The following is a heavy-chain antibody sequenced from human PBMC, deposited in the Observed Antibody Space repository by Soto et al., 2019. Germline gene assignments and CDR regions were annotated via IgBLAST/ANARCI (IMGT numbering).Heavy chain of an antibody. V-gene: IGHV3-20*04. J-gene: IGHJ4*02. Sequence: GGSLRLSCAAFGFPFDDYGMSWVRQAPGKGLEWVSGIIRDGGSTGYADSVKGRFTISRDNAKNSLYLQMNSLRAEDTAFYYCARAPGYYGDFFDYWGQGTLVTVSS. CDR1: GFPFDDYG. CDR2: IIRDGGST. D-gene: IGHD4-17*01. CDR3: ARAPGYYGDFFDY.